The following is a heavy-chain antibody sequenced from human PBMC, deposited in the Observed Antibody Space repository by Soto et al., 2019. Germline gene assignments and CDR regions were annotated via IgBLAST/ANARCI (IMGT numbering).Heavy chain of an antibody. CDR3: ARDCYSSSWGGYYGMDV. V-gene: IGHV1-2*04. CDR1: GYTFTGYY. Sequence: GASVKVSCKASGYTFTGYYMHWVRQAPGQGLEWMGWINPNSGGTNYAQKFQGWVTMTRDTSISTAYMELSRLRSDDTAVYYCARDCYSSSWGGYYGMDVWGQGTMVTVSS. CDR2: INPNSGGT. J-gene: IGHJ6*02. D-gene: IGHD6-13*01.